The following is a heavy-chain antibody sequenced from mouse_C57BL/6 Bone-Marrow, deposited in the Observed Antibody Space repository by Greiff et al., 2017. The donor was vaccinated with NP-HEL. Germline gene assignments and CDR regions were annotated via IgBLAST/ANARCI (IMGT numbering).Heavy chain of an antibody. D-gene: IGHD2-5*01. CDR3: ARGGPYYSNFYFDD. CDR2: ISSGSSTI. CDR1: GFTFSDYG. V-gene: IGHV5-17*01. Sequence: EVQVVESGGGLVKPGGSLKLSCAASGFTFSDYGMHWVRQAPEKGLEWVAYISSGSSTIYYADTVKGRFTISRDNAKNTLFLQMTSLRSEDTAMYYCARGGPYYSNFYFDDWGQGTTLTVSS. J-gene: IGHJ2*01.